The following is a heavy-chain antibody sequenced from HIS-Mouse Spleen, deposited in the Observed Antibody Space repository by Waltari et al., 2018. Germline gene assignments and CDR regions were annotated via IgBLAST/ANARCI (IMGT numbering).Heavy chain of an antibody. J-gene: IGHJ4*02. CDR1: GFSLRTSGVG. CDR3: AHLQYSGSYKPFDY. CDR2: IYWDDDK. V-gene: IGHV2-5*02. Sequence: QITLKESGPTLVTPTQTRTLTCTFSGFSLRTSGVGVGWVRQPPGKALEWLALIYWDDDKRYSPSLKSRLTITKDTSKNQVVLTMTNMDPVDTATYYCAHLQYSGSYKPFDYWGQGTLVTVSS. D-gene: IGHD1-26*01.